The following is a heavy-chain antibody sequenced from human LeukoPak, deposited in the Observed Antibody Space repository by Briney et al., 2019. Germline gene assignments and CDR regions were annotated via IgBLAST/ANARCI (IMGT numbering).Heavy chain of an antibody. Sequence: GGSLRLSCAASGFTFNKYNMNWVRQAPGKGLEWVSYISRFSTIYYADSVKGRFTISRDNSKNTLYLQMNSLRAEDTAVYYCAKYGSSSNYYYYIDVWGKGTTVTVSS. J-gene: IGHJ6*03. CDR1: GFTFNKYN. CDR2: ISRFSTI. CDR3: AKYGSSSNYYYYIDV. D-gene: IGHD6-6*01. V-gene: IGHV3-48*01.